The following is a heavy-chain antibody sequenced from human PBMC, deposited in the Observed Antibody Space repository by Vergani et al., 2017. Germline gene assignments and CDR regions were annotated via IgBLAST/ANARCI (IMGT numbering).Heavy chain of an antibody. J-gene: IGHJ6*02. CDR2: IHYDSSDT. D-gene: IGHD5-18*01. V-gene: IGHV3-30*02. CDR1: GFMFNSYG. Sequence: QVHLVESGGGAVQSAGSLRLSCAASGFMFNSYGMHWVRQAPGKGLEWVAFIHYDSSDTLYLDSVKGRFTISRDNSKSTLYLQMSSLRAEDTGVYYCAKAETALITDYYYGMDVWGQGTTVIVS. CDR3: AKAETALITDYYYGMDV.